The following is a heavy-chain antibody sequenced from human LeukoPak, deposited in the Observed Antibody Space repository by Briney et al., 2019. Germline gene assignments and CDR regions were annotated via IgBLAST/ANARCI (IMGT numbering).Heavy chain of an antibody. V-gene: IGHV3-23*01. CDR3: ARLSGTSGTTSRVLDY. Sequence: GGSLRLSCAASGFTFTTYAMIWVRRAPGKGLEWVSGISGSGDATYYADSVKGRVTISRDNSENTVYLQVKSLRADDTAVYYCARLSGTSGTTSRVLDYWGQGALVTVSS. J-gene: IGHJ4*02. CDR2: ISGSGDAT. D-gene: IGHD1-1*01. CDR1: GFTFTTYA.